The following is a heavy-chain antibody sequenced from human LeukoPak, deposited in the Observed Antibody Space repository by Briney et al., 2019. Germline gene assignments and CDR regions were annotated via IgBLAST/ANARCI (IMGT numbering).Heavy chain of an antibody. Sequence: PSETLSLTCTVSGGSISSYYWSWIRQPPGKGLEWIGYIYYSGSNNYNPSLKSRVTISVDTFKNQFSLKLSSVTAADTAVYYCVREDGSSGWYPFFDYWGQGTLVTVSS. D-gene: IGHD6-19*01. CDR3: VREDGSSGWYPFFDY. J-gene: IGHJ4*02. V-gene: IGHV4-59*01. CDR1: GGSISSYY. CDR2: IYYSGSN.